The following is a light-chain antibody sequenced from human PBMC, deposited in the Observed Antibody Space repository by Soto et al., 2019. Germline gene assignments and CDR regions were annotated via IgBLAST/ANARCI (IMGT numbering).Light chain of an antibody. CDR3: SSYTRSSTLV. V-gene: IGLV2-14*01. Sequence: QSALTQPASVSGSPGQSITISCTGTSSDVGGYKYVSWYQQHPGKAPKLMLYEVSNRPSGVSNRFSGSKSGNTASLTISRLQAEDEADYYCSSYTRSSTLVFGGGTQLTVL. J-gene: IGLJ3*02. CDR2: EVS. CDR1: SSDVGGYKY.